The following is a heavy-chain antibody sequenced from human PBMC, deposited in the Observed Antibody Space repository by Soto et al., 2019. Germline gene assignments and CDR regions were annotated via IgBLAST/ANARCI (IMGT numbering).Heavy chain of an antibody. CDR2: MSPESGNT. Sequence: ASVKVSCKASGYTFTDYDINWVRQASGQGLEYMGWMSPESGNTGYAPQFQGGVTMTRNTSISTAYMELSSLRSDDTAIYYCARDGFYAGSGRYSYAYSPPRYYAMDVWGQGTTVTVSS. CDR1: GYTFTDYD. J-gene: IGHJ6*02. D-gene: IGHD5-18*01. CDR3: ARDGFYAGSGRYSYAYSPPRYYAMDV. V-gene: IGHV1-8*01.